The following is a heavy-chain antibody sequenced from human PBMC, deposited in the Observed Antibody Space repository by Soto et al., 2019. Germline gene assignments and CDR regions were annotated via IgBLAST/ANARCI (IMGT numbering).Heavy chain of an antibody. CDR1: GFTFRNFA. J-gene: IGHJ4*02. V-gene: IGHV3-30*04. Sequence: QVQLVESGGGVVQPGRSLRLSCAASGFTFRNFAMHWVRQAPGKGLEWLAVITLDGRDKYYADSVKGRFTISRDTSKNTLYLQMNSLRIDDTAVYFCTRDLLAGHDVYWGQGTLVT. D-gene: IGHD5-12*01. CDR2: ITLDGRDK. CDR3: TRDLLAGHDVY.